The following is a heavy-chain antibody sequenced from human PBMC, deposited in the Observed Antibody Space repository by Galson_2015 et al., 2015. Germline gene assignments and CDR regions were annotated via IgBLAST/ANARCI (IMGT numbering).Heavy chain of an antibody. J-gene: IGHJ6*03. Sequence: SLRLSCAASAFAFSIYEVNWIRQAPGKGLEWVSYITSTGDTTYYADSVKGRFTVSRDNAKNSLFLQMNSLRAEDTALYYCAKTTVAAGSSWYMDAWGKGTTVTVSS. CDR3: AKTTVAAGSSWYMDA. D-gene: IGHD4-23*01. CDR1: AFAFSIYE. V-gene: IGHV3-48*03. CDR2: ITSTGDTT.